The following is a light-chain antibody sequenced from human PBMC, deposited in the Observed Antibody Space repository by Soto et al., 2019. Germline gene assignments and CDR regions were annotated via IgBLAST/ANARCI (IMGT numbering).Light chain of an antibody. CDR3: SSYISSSTLV. CDR1: SSDVGGYNY. V-gene: IGLV2-14*01. J-gene: IGLJ2*01. Sequence: QSALTQPASVSGSPGQSITISCTGTSSDVGGYNYVSWYQQHPGKAPKLMIYDVNNRPSGVSNSFSGSSSGNTASLTISGLQAEDEADYYCSSYISSSTLVFGGGTKLTVL. CDR2: DVN.